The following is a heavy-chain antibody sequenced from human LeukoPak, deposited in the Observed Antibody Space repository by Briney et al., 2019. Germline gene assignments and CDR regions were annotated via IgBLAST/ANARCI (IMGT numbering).Heavy chain of an antibody. CDR2: ISSDGSHT. J-gene: IGHJ3*02. V-gene: IGHV3-30-3*01. CDR3: ARERQDTILHSGAFDI. CDR1: GFTFSTYF. D-gene: IGHD2-21*01. Sequence: GGSLRLSCAASGFTFSTYFMHWVRQAPGKGLEWVADISSDGSHTFYVESVKGRFTISRDNSKNTPYLQMNSLRAEDTAVYFCARERQDTILHSGAFDIWGQGTMVTVSS.